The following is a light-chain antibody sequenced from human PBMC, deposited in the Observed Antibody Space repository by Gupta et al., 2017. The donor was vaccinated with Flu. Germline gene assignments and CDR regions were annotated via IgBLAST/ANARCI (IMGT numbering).Light chain of an antibody. Sequence: QSVLTQPPSVTGAPGPRVTISCTGSSSNIGAGYDVHWYQQLPGTAPKLLIYGNSNRPSGVPDRFAGPKSGTSASLAISGLQAEDEDDYSCQSYDSSLSGYVFGTGTKVTVL. CDR2: GNS. CDR3: QSYDSSLSGYV. V-gene: IGLV1-40*01. CDR1: SSNIGAGYD. J-gene: IGLJ1*01.